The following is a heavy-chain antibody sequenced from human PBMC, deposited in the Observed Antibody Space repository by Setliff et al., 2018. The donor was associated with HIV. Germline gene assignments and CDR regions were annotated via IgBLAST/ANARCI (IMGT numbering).Heavy chain of an antibody. Sequence: GGSLRLSCAASGFTFSNYWMSWVRQAPGKGLEWVANIKQNGSEKYYGDSVKGRFTISRDNSKNTLYLQMNSLRAEDTAVYYCAKDERRYCSGGICADLEPDAFDIWGQGTMVTVSS. J-gene: IGHJ3*02. V-gene: IGHV3-7*03. CDR2: IKQNGSEK. CDR3: AKDERRYCSGGICADLEPDAFDI. CDR1: GFTFSNYW. D-gene: IGHD2-15*01.